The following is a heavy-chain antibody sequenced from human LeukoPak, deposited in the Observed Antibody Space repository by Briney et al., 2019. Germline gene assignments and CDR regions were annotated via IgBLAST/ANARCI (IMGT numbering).Heavy chain of an antibody. CDR3: ARCGYYDFWSGYNPATFDY. CDR2: IYYSGST. CDR1: SGSISSSSYY. V-gene: IGHV4-39*01. D-gene: IGHD3-3*01. Sequence: SETLSLTCTVSSGSISSSSYYWGWIHQPPGKGLEWIGSIYYSGSTYYKPSLKSRVTISVDTSKNQFSLKLTSVTAADTAVYYCARCGYYDFWSGYNPATFDYWGQGTLVTVSS. J-gene: IGHJ4*02.